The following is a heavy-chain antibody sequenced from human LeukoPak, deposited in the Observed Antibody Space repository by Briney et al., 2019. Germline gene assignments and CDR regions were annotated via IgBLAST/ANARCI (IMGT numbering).Heavy chain of an antibody. CDR3: AKLRELVTYYYYYGLDV. D-gene: IGHD1-1*01. CDR2: ISYDGVNK. V-gene: IGHV3-30*18. Sequence: GKSLRLSCAASGFTFSNYGMHWVRQAPGKGLEWVALISYDGVNKYYADSVKGRFTISRDNSKNTLYLRMNSLRVEDTALYYCAKLRELVTYYYYYGLDVWGQGTTVTVSS. CDR1: GFTFSNYG. J-gene: IGHJ6*02.